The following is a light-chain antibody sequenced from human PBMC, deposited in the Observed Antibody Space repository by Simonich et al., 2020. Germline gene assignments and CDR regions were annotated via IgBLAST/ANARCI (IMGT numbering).Light chain of an antibody. J-gene: IGLJ2*01. Sequence: QSALTQPASVSGSPGQSITISCTGTSRDVGGYNYFSWYQQHPGKAPKLMIYDVSTRPAGVSNRFSGSKSGNTASLTISGLQAEDEADYYCSSYTSSSTVVFGGGTKLTVL. CDR3: SSYTSSSTVV. CDR1: SRDVGGYNY. CDR2: DVS. V-gene: IGLV2-14*01.